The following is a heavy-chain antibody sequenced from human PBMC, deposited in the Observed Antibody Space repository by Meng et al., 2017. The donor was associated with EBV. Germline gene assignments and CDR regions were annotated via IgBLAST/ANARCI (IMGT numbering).Heavy chain of an antibody. V-gene: IGHV1-18*01. CDR3: ACRGDRTDY. Sequence: VLQATSGAGVKKPGYSVKVSCKSSGYTFTSYGISWVRQAPGQRLEWMGWISAYNGNTNYAQKLQGRVTMTTDTSTSTAYMELRSLRSDNTAVYYCACRGDRTDYWGQGTLVTVSS. CDR1: GYTFTSYG. CDR2: ISAYNGNT. J-gene: IGHJ4*02. D-gene: IGHD2-21*02.